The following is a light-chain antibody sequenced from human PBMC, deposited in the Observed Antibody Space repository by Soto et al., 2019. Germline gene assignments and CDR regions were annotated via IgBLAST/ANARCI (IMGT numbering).Light chain of an antibody. J-gene: IGKJ1*01. Sequence: DNPMTQSPSTLSESFRDTVTVTCRASQSVSGWLAWYQQKPGEAPKLLIYDASALPRGVPSRFSGSGSGTKFTLTIASLQPDDFATYYCQQYETFSGTFGPGTKVDIK. CDR3: QQYETFSGT. CDR1: QSVSGW. V-gene: IGKV1-5*01. CDR2: DAS.